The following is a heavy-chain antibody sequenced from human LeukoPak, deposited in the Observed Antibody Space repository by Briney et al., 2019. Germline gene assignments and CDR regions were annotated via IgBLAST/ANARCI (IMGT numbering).Heavy chain of an antibody. J-gene: IGHJ4*02. CDR1: GYTFTSYG. V-gene: IGHV1-18*01. Sequence: ASVKVSCKASGYTFTSYGISWVRQAPGQGLEWMGWISAYNGNTNYAQKLQGRVTMTTDTSTSTAYMELSSLRSDDTAVYYCARLAVEKRFLEWLLFRVDYFDYWGQGTLVTVSS. CDR2: ISAYNGNT. CDR3: ARLAVEKRFLEWLLFRVDYFDY. D-gene: IGHD3-3*01.